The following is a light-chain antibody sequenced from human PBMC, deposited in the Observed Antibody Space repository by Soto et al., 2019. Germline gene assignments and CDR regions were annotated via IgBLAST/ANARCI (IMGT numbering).Light chain of an antibody. CDR3: YSYGGSNNVI. CDR2: DVY. J-gene: IGLJ2*01. V-gene: IGLV2-8*01. Sequence: QSALTQPPSASGSPGQSVTISCTGTSSDVGGYNYVSWYQQHPGKAPKLIIYDVYKRPSGVPDRFSGSKSASTASLTVSGLQAEDEANYYCYSYGGSNNVIFGGGTKLTVL. CDR1: SSDVGGYNY.